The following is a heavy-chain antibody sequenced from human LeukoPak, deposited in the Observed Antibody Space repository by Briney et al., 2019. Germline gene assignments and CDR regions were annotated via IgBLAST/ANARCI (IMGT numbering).Heavy chain of an antibody. V-gene: IGHV3-66*01. Sequence: GGSLRLSCAASGFTVSSNYMSRVPQAPGRGLEWVSVIYSGGSTYYADSVKGRFTISRDNSKNTLFLQMNSLRAGDTAVYYCARGTVTMVDYWGQGTLVTVSS. J-gene: IGHJ4*02. CDR2: IYSGGST. D-gene: IGHD3-10*01. CDR3: ARGTVTMVDY. CDR1: GFTVSSNY.